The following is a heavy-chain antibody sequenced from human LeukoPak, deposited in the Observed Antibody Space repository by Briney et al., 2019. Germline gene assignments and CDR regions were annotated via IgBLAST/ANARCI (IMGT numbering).Heavy chain of an antibody. D-gene: IGHD6-19*01. J-gene: IGHJ4*02. CDR1: GGSFSGYY. CDR3: ARGFGSGWSTLFDY. CDR2: INHSGTT. V-gene: IGHV4-34*01. Sequence: PSETLSLTCAVYGGSFSGYYWNWIRQSPGKGLEWLEEINHSGTTSYNPSLKSRVTISVDTSKNQFSLKLSSVTAADTAVYYCARGFGSGWSTLFDYWGQGTLVTVSS.